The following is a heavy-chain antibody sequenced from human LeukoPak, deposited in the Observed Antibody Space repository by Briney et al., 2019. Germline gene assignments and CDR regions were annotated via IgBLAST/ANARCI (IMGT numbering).Heavy chain of an antibody. D-gene: IGHD6-13*01. CDR2: ISSSGSTI. CDR1: GFTFSSYE. Sequence: GGSLRLSCAASGFTFSSYEMNWVRQAPGKGLEWVSYISSSGSTIHYADSVKGRFTISRDNAKNSLYLQMSSLRADDTAVYYCARTYVHISSSWYMFDYWGQGTLVTVSS. J-gene: IGHJ4*02. V-gene: IGHV3-48*03. CDR3: ARTYVHISSSWYMFDY.